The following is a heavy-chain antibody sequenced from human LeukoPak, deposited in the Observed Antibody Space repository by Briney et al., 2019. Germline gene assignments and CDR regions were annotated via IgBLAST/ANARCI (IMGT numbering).Heavy chain of an antibody. CDR2: FTPIFDAP. D-gene: IGHD3-22*01. J-gene: IGHJ4*02. V-gene: IGHV1-69*06. Sequence: ASVKVSCKASGGTFTNNAVAWVRQAPGQGLEFMGGFTPIFDAPHYTQNFEGRVTILADKSTNTAYMELSRLRSDDTAVYYCATWGSSGYYYFDSWGQGTLVTVSS. CDR1: GGTFTNNA. CDR3: ATWGSSGYYYFDS.